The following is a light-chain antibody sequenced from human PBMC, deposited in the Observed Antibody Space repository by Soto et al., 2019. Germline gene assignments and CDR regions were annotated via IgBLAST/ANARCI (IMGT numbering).Light chain of an antibody. CDR1: SSDIGGYYY. Sequence: QSVLTQPASVSGSPGQSITISCTGTSSDIGGYYYVSWYQHRPGKAPKLMIYQVSNRPSGASYRFSGSKSGNTASLTISGLQAEDEADSYCTSYSSSSTFYVFGNGTKVTV. J-gene: IGLJ1*01. CDR3: TSYSSSSTFYV. CDR2: QVS. V-gene: IGLV2-14*01.